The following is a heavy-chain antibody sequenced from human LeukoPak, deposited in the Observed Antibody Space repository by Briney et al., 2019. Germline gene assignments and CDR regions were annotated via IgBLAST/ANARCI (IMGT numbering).Heavy chain of an antibody. CDR1: GGSISSYY. Sequence: SETLSLTCTVSGGSISSYYWSWIRQPPGKGLEWIGYIYYSGSTNYNPSLKSRVTISADTSKNQFSLKLSSVTAADTAVYYCARATYYYDSSGYLGPLPLDYWGQGTLVTVSS. V-gene: IGHV4-59*01. CDR2: IYYSGST. D-gene: IGHD3-22*01. CDR3: ARATYYYDSSGYLGPLPLDY. J-gene: IGHJ4*02.